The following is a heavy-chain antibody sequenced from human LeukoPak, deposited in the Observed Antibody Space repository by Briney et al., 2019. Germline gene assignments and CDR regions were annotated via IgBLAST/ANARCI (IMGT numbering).Heavy chain of an antibody. Sequence: GGSLRLSCAASGFTFDDYAIHWVRQAPGKGLEWVSLITGNGGTTYYADSVKGRFTVSRDNSENSLYLQMNNLRTEDTALYYCAKDLRRRYSYGPDYDYFYGMDVWGQGTTVTV. J-gene: IGHJ6*02. D-gene: IGHD5-18*01. V-gene: IGHV3-43*02. CDR2: ITGNGGTT. CDR1: GFTFDDYA. CDR3: AKDLRRRYSYGPDYDYFYGMDV.